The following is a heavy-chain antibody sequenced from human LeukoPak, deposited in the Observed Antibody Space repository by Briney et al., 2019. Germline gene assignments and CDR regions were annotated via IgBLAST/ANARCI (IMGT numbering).Heavy chain of an antibody. D-gene: IGHD6-19*01. V-gene: IGHV3-21*01. CDR1: GFTFSSYS. Sequence: GGALRLSCAASGFTFSSYSMNWVRPAPGEGVEGVSSISSSSSYIYYADSVKGRFTISRDNAKNSLYLQMNSLRAEDTAVYYCARDDVAVAEGADYWGQGTLVTVSS. CDR3: ARDDVAVAEGADY. CDR2: ISSSSSYI. J-gene: IGHJ4*02.